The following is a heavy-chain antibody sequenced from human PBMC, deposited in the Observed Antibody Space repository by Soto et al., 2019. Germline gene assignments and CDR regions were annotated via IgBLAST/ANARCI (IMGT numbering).Heavy chain of an antibody. D-gene: IGHD2-15*01. CDR1: GFSLSTSGVG. CDR3: AHSSGYCSGGSYCFDY. J-gene: IGHJ4*02. CDR2: IYWNDDK. Sequence: QIALNESGPTLVKPTQTLTLTCTFSGFSLSTSGVGVGWIRQPPGKALEWLALIYWNDDKRYSPSLKSRLTSTKDTSKIQVVLTMTNMDPVDTAIYYCAHSSGYCSGGSYCFDYWGQGTLVNVSS. V-gene: IGHV2-5*01.